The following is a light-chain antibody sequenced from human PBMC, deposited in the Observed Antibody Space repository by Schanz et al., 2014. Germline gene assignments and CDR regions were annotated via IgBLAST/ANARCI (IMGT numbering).Light chain of an antibody. CDR2: DVN. CDR3: SSHTAITTAVV. CDR1: SSDVGGYNY. Sequence: QSVLTQPASVSGSPGQSITFSCTGTSSDVGGYNYVSWYQQHPGKAPKLLIYDVNNRPSGVSNRFSGSKSGNTASLTISGLQAEDEADYHCSSHTAITTAVVFGGGTKLTVL. V-gene: IGLV2-14*03. J-gene: IGLJ2*01.